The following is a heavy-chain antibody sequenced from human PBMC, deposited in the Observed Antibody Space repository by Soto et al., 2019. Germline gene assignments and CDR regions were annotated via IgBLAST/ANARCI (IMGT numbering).Heavy chain of an antibody. Sequence: EVQLLESGGGLVQPGGSLRLSCAASGFTFSSYAMSWVRQAPGKGLEWVSAISGSGGSTYYADSVKGRFTISRDNSKDTLYLEMNSLRAEDTAVYYCAKGGDYGSGLFDPWGQGTLVTVSS. J-gene: IGHJ5*02. CDR3: AKGGDYGSGLFDP. CDR2: ISGSGGST. D-gene: IGHD3-10*01. CDR1: GFTFSSYA. V-gene: IGHV3-23*01.